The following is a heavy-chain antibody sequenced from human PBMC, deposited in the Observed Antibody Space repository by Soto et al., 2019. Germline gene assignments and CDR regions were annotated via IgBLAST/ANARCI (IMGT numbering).Heavy chain of an antibody. V-gene: IGHV4-30-4*01. CDR2: IYYSGST. CDR3: ARTYYYDSSGSPDAFDI. D-gene: IGHD3-22*01. J-gene: IGHJ3*02. CDR1: GGSISSGDYY. Sequence: SETLSLTCTVSGGSISSGDYYWSWIRQPPGKGLEWIGYIYYSGSTYYNPSLKSRVTISVDTSKNQFSLKLSSVTAADTAVYYCARTYYYDSSGSPDAFDIWGQGTMVTVSS.